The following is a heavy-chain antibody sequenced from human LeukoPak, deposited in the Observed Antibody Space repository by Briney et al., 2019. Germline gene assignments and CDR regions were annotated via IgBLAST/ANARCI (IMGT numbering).Heavy chain of an antibody. J-gene: IGHJ4*02. V-gene: IGHV3-53*05. CDR3: AKAPTAILPNWNYCDY. CDR1: GFAVNSYY. CDR2: IYSGGNT. D-gene: IGHD2-2*02. Sequence: PGGSLRLSCAASGFAVNSYYMTWVRQAPGKGLEWVSLIYSGGNTFYADSVKARFTISRDNSKNTLYLQMNSLRAEDTAVYYCAKAPTAILPNWNYCDYWGQGTLVTVSS.